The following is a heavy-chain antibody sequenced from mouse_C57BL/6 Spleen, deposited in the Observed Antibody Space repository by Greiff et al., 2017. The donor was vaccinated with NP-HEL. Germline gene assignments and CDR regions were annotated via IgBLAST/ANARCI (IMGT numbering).Heavy chain of an antibody. Sequence: VQLQQSGAELVKPGASVKLSCKASGYTFTEYTIHWVKQRSGQGLEWIGWFYPGSGSIKYNEKFKDKATLTADKSSSTVYMELSRLTSEDSAVYFCARHEDGGGYYAYYAMDYWGQGTSVTVSS. V-gene: IGHV1-62-2*01. CDR3: ARHEDGGGYYAYYAMDY. CDR1: GYTFTEYT. CDR2: FYPGSGSI. D-gene: IGHD2-3*01. J-gene: IGHJ4*01.